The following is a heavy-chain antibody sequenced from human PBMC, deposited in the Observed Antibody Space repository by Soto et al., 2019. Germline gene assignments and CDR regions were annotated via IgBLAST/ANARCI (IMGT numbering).Heavy chain of an antibody. V-gene: IGHV4-31*03. Sequence: LSLTCTVSGGSISSGGYYWSWIRQHPGKGLEWIGYIYYSGSTYYNPSLKSRVTISVDTSKNQFSLKLSSVTAADTAVYYCARVQRVIVVVPAATIIDYWGQGTLVTVSS. CDR2: IYYSGST. CDR3: ARVQRVIVVVPAATIIDY. CDR1: GGSISSGGYY. J-gene: IGHJ4*02. D-gene: IGHD2-2*01.